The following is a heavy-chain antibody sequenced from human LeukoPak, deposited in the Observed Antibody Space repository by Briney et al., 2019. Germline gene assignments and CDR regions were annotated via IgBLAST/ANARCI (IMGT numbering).Heavy chain of an antibody. D-gene: IGHD2-2*01. CDR1: GCTISSNSYY. CDR2: IYCSGRT. CDR3: ASDPTIVLVPAARGIPYYMDV. Sequence: AETLSLTCPVSGCTISSNSYYWVWMRQPPGKGLEWIGNIYCSGRTYYNPSIKSRVNISGDTSRNQSSLKLSSVTTPYTAMYYCASDPTIVLVPAARGIPYYMDVWGKGTTVTVSS. J-gene: IGHJ6*03. V-gene: IGHV4-39*07.